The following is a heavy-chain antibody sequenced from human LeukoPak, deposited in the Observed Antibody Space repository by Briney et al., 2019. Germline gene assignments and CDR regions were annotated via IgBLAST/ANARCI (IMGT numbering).Heavy chain of an antibody. CDR3: ARLINYYDSSGYYSFDY. CDR1: GDSISSNEW. V-gene: IGHV4-4*02. CDR2: VFHSGST. J-gene: IGHJ4*02. D-gene: IGHD3-22*01. Sequence: SETLSLTCSVSGDSISSNEWWSWVRQPPGKGLEWIGEVFHSGSTNFNPSLKSRVTISVDTSKNQFSLKLNSVTAADTAVYYCARLINYYDSSGYYSFDYWGQGTLVTVSS.